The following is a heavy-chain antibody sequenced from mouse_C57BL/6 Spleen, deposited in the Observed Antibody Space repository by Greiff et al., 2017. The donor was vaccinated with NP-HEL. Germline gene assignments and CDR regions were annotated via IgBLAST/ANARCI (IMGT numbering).Heavy chain of an antibody. CDR1: GYTFTEYT. Sequence: VQLQQPGAELVRPGSSVKLSCKASGYTFTEYTIHWVKQRSGQGLEWIGWFYPGSGSIKYNEKFKDKATLTADKSSSTVYMELSRLTSEDSAVYFCARHEDYYGAMDYWGQGTSVTVSS. CDR2: FYPGSGSI. V-gene: IGHV1-62-2*01. D-gene: IGHD1-1*01. J-gene: IGHJ4*01. CDR3: ARHEDYYGAMDY.